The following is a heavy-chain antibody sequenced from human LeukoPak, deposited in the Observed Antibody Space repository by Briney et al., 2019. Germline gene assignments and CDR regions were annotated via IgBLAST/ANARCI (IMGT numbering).Heavy chain of an antibody. J-gene: IGHJ6*04. CDR2: IDPSESDT. Sequence: GESLKISCKGSGYSFTTYWISWVRQMPGKGLEWRGRIDPSESDTNYSPSFQGHVTISGDKSISTPYLQWSTLKASDSAMYYCARQRVLVIPAANDIYYYYGMDVWGKGNPVTVSS. D-gene: IGHD2-2*01. V-gene: IGHV5-10-1*01. CDR3: ARQRVLVIPAANDIYYYYGMDV. CDR1: GYSFTTYW.